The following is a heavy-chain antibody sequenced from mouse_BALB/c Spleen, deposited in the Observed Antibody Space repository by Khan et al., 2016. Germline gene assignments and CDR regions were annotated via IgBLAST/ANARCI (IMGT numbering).Heavy chain of an antibody. Sequence: EVELVESGGGLVKPGGSLKLFCAASGFTFSSYAMSWVRQSPEKRLEWVAEISSGGSYTYYPDTVTGRFTISRDNAKNTLYLEMSSLRSEDTAMYYCARANYGNYAMDYWGQGTSVTVSS. D-gene: IGHD2-1*01. J-gene: IGHJ4*01. CDR1: GFTFSSYA. CDR3: ARANYGNYAMDY. CDR2: ISSGGSYT. V-gene: IGHV5-9-4*01.